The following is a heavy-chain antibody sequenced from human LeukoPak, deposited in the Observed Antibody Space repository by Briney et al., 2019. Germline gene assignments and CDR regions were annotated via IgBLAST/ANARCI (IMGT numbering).Heavy chain of an antibody. V-gene: IGHV3-21*04. CDR2: ISSSSSYI. Sequence: GGSLRLSCAASGFTFSSYSMNWVRQAPGKGLEWVSSISSSSSYIYYADSVKGRFTISRDNSKSTLYLQMNSLRAEDTAVYYCAKFSAVWGTFDYWGQGILVTVSS. CDR1: GFTFSSYS. D-gene: IGHD3-16*01. CDR3: AKFSAVWGTFDY. J-gene: IGHJ4*02.